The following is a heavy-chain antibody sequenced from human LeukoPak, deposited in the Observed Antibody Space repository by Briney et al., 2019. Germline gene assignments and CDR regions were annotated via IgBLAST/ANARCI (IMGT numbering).Heavy chain of an antibody. V-gene: IGHV1-2*02. CDR2: INPNSGGT. D-gene: IGHD5-18*01. CDR3: ARAGFPHTPTDGGAY. CDR1: GYTFTGYY. J-gene: IGHJ4*02. Sequence: ASVKVSCKASGYTFTGYYIHWARQAPGQGLEWMGWINPNSGGTNYAQKFQGRVTMTRDTSISTAYMELSRLTSDDTAVYYCARAGFPHTPTDGGAYWGQGTLVTVSS.